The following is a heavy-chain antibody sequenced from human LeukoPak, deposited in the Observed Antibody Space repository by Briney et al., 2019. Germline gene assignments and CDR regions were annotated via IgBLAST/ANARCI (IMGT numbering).Heavy chain of an antibody. CDR2: IYYSGST. CDR1: GGSISSGGYY. D-gene: IGHD4-23*01. V-gene: IGHV4-31*03. CDR3: AGDYGGNSGAFDI. Sequence: SETLSLTCTVSGGSISSGGYYWSWIRQRPGKGLEWIGYIYYSGSTYYNPSLKSRVTISVDTSKNQFSLKLSSVTAADTAVYYCAGDYGGNSGAFDIWGQGTMVTVSS. J-gene: IGHJ3*02.